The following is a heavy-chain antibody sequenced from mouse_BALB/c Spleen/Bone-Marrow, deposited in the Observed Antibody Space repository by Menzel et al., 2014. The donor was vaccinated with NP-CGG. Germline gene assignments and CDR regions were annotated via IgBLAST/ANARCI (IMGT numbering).Heavy chain of an antibody. Sequence: EVKLMESGGGLVKPGGSLKHSCAASGFTFSDYYMYWVRQTPEKRLEWVATISDGGSYTYYPDSVKGRFTISRDNAKNNLYLQMSSLKSEDTAMYYCARGNYGNYGATDYWGQGTSVTVSS. J-gene: IGHJ4*01. D-gene: IGHD2-1*01. CDR2: ISDGGSYT. CDR3: ARGNYGNYGATDY. V-gene: IGHV5-4*02. CDR1: GFTFSDYY.